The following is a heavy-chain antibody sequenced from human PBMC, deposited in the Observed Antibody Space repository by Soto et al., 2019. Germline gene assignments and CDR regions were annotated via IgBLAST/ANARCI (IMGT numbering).Heavy chain of an antibody. D-gene: IGHD2-2*03. CDR1: GYTFTSYG. CDR2: ISAYNGNT. CDR3: ARVGYCSSTSCSTRLGYYYGMDV. Sequence: GASVKVSCKASGYTFTSYGISWVRQAPGQGLEWMGWISAYNGNTNYAQKLQGRVTMTTDTSTSTAYMELRSLRSDDTAVYYCARVGYCSSTSCSTRLGYYYGMDVWGQGTTVTVSS. V-gene: IGHV1-18*01. J-gene: IGHJ6*02.